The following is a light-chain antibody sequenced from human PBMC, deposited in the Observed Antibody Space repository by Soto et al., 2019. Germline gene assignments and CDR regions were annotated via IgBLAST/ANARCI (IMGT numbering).Light chain of an antibody. CDR2: GAS. CDR3: LQAKSFPRT. V-gene: IGKV1-12*01. Sequence: DIQMTQSPSSLSASVGDKVTITFRASQDVSIWLAWFQQKPGEAPKLLIYGASSLQSGVPSRSSGTGSGTDFTLTINSLQPEDFATYYCLQAKSFPRTFGGGTKVDIK. CDR1: QDVSIW. J-gene: IGKJ4*01.